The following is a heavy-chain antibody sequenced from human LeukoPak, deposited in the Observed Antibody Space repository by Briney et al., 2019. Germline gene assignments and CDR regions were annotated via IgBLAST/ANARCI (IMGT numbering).Heavy chain of an antibody. CDR3: ARGRAYCGGDCYPHWFDP. D-gene: IGHD2-21*02. CDR1: GFTFSNYA. CDR2: ISSSSRYI. J-gene: IGHJ5*02. V-gene: IGHV3-21*01. Sequence: GGSLRLSCAASGFTFSNYAMSWVRQAPGKGLEWVSSISSSSRYIYYADSVKGRFTISRDNAKNSLSLQMNSLRAEDTAVYYCARGRAYCGGDCYPHWFDPWGQGTLVTVSS.